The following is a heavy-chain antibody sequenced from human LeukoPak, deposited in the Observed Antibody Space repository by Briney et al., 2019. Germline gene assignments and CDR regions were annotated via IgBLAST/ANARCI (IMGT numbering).Heavy chain of an antibody. CDR2: INTDGSST. V-gene: IGHV3-74*01. CDR1: GFTVSSYW. Sequence: GGSLRLSCAASGFTVSSYWMHWVRQAPGKGLVWVSRINTDGSSTTYADSVKGRFTISRDNAKNTLYLQMNSLRAEDTAVYYCARGASASPSQFDYWGQGTLGTVSS. D-gene: IGHD3-3*01. J-gene: IGHJ4*02. CDR3: ARGASASPSQFDY.